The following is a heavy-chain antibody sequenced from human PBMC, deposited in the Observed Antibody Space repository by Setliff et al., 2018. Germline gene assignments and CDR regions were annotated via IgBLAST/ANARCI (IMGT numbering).Heavy chain of an antibody. V-gene: IGHV1-69*05. CDR1: GGTFSNYG. Sequence: GASVKVSCKASGGTFSNYGISWVRQAPGQGLEWMGGTIPMFGTRIYARKFQGRVTIITDESTSTAYMQLTSLGSEDTAVYYCVREGVDSRSSTDYRYYMDVWGKGTTVTVSS. J-gene: IGHJ6*03. CDR3: VREGVDSRSSTDYRYYMDV. CDR2: TIPMFGTR. D-gene: IGHD3-22*01.